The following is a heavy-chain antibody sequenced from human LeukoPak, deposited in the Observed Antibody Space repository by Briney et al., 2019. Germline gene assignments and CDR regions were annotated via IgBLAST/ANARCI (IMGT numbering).Heavy chain of an antibody. D-gene: IGHD4-17*01. CDR2: IYYSGST. CDR3: ARDYGDYGGAFDI. V-gene: IGHV4-30-4*01. J-gene: IGHJ3*02. Sequence: MASETLSLTCTVSGGSISSGDYYWSWLRQPPGKGLEWIGDIYYSGSTYYNPSLKSRVTIAVDTSKNHFSLKLSSVTAADTAVYYCARDYGDYGGAFDIWGQGTMVTVSS. CDR1: GGSISSGDYY.